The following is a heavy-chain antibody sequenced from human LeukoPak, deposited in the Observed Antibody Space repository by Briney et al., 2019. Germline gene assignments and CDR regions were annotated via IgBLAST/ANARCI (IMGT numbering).Heavy chain of an antibody. Sequence: GGSLRLSCATSGFTFSSYAMSWVRQAPQKGLEWVSTISGSGNDTYYADSVRGRFTISRDNSKNTLYLQMDTLRAEDTAIYYCATDCGGDCYSLPDYWGQGTLVTVSS. CDR3: ATDCGGDCYSLPDY. J-gene: IGHJ4*02. D-gene: IGHD2-21*02. CDR1: GFTFSSYA. CDR2: ISGSGNDT. V-gene: IGHV3-23*01.